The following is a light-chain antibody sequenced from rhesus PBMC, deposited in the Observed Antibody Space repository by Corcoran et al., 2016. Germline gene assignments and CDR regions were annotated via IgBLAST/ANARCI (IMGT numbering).Light chain of an antibody. CDR1: QSISSW. V-gene: IGKV1-22*01. Sequence: DIQMTQSPSSLSASVGDTVTITCRASQSISSWLAWYQQKQGKAPKLLIYKASTLQSGVPSRFSGSGSGTDVTLTISSRQSEDFATYYCQQYSSSPYSFGQGTKVEIK. CDR3: QQYSSSPYS. J-gene: IGKJ2*01. CDR2: KAS.